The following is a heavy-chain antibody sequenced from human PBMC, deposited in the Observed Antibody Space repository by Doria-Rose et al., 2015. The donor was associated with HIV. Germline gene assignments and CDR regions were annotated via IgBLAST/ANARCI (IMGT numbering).Heavy chain of an antibody. J-gene: IGHJ4*02. D-gene: IGHD6-13*01. V-gene: IGHV2-26*01. CDR2: MFSDDER. CDR3: ARIKSSRWYHKYYFDF. Sequence: SGPVLVKPTETLTLTCTVSGVSLSSPGMGVSWIRQPPGKALEWLANMFSDDERSYKTSLKSRLTISRGTSKSQVVHTMTDMDPVDTATYYCARIKSSRWYHKYYFDFWGQGTLVIVSA. CDR1: GVSLSSPGMG.